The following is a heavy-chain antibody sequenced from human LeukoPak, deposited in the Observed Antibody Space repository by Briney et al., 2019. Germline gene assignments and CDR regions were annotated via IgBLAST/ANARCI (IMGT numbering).Heavy chain of an antibody. J-gene: IGHJ4*02. CDR3: AKDFGYNSGANDY. CDR1: GFSFSNYG. V-gene: IGHV3-33*06. D-gene: IGHD5-24*01. Sequence: GGSLRLSCVATGFSFSNYGMHWVRQTPAKGLEWVAVIWYDGSNKYYADSVKGRFTISRDNSENTVYLQMNNLRVDDTALYYCAKDFGYNSGANDYWGQGTLVTVST. CDR2: IWYDGSNK.